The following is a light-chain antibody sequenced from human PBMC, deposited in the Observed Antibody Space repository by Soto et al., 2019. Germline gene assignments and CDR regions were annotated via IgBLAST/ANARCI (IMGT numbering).Light chain of an antibody. J-gene: IGLJ1*01. Sequence: HLVLTQSPSASASLGASVKLTCTLSSGHSSYAIAWQQQQPEKGPRYLMKLNSDGSHSKGDGIPDRFSGSSSGAERYLTISSLQSEDEADYYCQTWGTGIHYVFGTGTKVTVL. V-gene: IGLV4-69*01. CDR3: QTWGTGIHYV. CDR1: SGHSSYA. CDR2: LNSDGSH.